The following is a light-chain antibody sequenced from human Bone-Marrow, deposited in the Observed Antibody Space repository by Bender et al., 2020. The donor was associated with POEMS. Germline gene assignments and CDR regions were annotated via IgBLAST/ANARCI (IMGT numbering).Light chain of an antibody. J-gene: IGLJ3*02. CDR1: NSDVGNYNL. Sequence: QSALTQPASVSGSPGQSITISCTGTNSDVGNYNLVSWYQHHPGKAPKLLIYEVGDRPSGISNRFSGSKSGNTASLTISGLQAEDEADYYCSSYTSSSTLEFGGGTKLTVL. V-gene: IGLV2-14*02. CDR3: SSYTSSSTLE. CDR2: EVG.